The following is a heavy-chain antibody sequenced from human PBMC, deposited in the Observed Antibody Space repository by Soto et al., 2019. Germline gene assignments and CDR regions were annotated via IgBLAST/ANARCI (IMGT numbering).Heavy chain of an antibody. CDR2: ISWNSGNI. Sequence: EVRLVESGGGLVQPGRALRLSCAASGFTFDDYAMHWFRRAPGKGLEWVSGISWNSGNIAYADSVRGRFTISRDNAKNSLYLQMNSLRTEDTALYYCARDIGYSGFNGFDPWGQGTLVTVSS. CDR3: ARDIGYSGFNGFDP. J-gene: IGHJ5*02. CDR1: GFTFDDYA. D-gene: IGHD5-12*01. V-gene: IGHV3-9*01.